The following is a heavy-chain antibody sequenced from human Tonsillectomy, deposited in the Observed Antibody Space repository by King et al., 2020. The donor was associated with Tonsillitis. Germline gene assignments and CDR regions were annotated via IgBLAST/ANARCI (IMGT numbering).Heavy chain of an antibody. CDR1: GFTFSSYT. CDR3: ERDSNDFWSGYYNH. J-gene: IGHJ5*02. D-gene: IGHD3-3*01. Sequence: QLVQSGGGLVKPGGSLRLSCAASGFTFSSYTMTWVRQAPGKGLEWVSSITGSSSYIYYADSMKGRFTISRDNAKNSLYLQMNSLRAEDTAVYYCERDSNDFWSGYYNHWGQGTLVTVSS. V-gene: IGHV3-21*01. CDR2: ITGSSSYI.